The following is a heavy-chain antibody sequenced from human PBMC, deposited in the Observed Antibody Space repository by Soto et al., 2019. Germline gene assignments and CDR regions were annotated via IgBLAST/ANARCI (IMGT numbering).Heavy chain of an antibody. D-gene: IGHD5-18*01. CDR1: GGTFSSYA. Sequence: QVQLVQSGAAVKKPGSSVKVSCKASGGTFSSYAISWVRQAPGQGLEWMGGIIPIFGTANYAQKFQGRVTITADESTGTSYMEQSSLRSEDTAVYYCARDPDAPEYSYAKNWFDPWGQGTLVTVSS. V-gene: IGHV1-69*12. J-gene: IGHJ5*02. CDR3: ARDPDAPEYSYAKNWFDP. CDR2: IIPIFGTA.